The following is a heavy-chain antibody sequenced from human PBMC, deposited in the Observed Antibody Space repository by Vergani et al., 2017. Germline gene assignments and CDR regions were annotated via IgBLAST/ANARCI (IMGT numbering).Heavy chain of an antibody. J-gene: IGHJ5*02. Sequence: QVQLVQSGSEVKKPGASVKVSCRASGYTFTNYALNWVRQAPGQGLEWMGWINSNSGNPTYAQGFKGRFVFSLDSSVSTSYLRIKSLQPEDTAVFYCVRTRWGSCAGGSCYAGWFDPWGQGTLVTVSS. CDR2: INSNSGNP. CDR1: GYTFTNYA. V-gene: IGHV7-4-1*02. CDR3: VRTRWGSCAGGSCYAGWFDP. D-gene: IGHD2-15*01.